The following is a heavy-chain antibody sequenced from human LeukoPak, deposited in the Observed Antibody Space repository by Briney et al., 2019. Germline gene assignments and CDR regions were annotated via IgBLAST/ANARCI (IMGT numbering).Heavy chain of an antibody. J-gene: IGHJ3*02. CDR3: AMTKVVAATYDAFEI. CDR1: GGSISSGSHY. CDR2: IYTSGST. D-gene: IGHD2-15*01. V-gene: IGHV4-61*02. Sequence: SETLSLTCTVSGGSISSGSHYWSWIRQPAGKGLEWIGRIYTSGSTNYNPSLKSRVTTSVYTSKNQFSLKLSSVTAADTAVYYCAMTKVVAATYDAFEIWGQGTMVTVSS.